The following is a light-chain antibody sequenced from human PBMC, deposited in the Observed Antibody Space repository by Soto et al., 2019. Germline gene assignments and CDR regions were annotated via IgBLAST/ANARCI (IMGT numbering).Light chain of an antibody. Sequence: EIVFTQSPGTLSFSPGERATLSCRASQSVGSSYLAWYQQKPGQAPRLLIYGASSRATGIPDRFSGSGSGTDLTLTISRLEPEDFAVYYCQQYGSPPFTLGPGTKVDIK. CDR3: QQYGSPPFT. CDR2: GAS. V-gene: IGKV3-20*01. CDR1: QSVGSSY. J-gene: IGKJ3*01.